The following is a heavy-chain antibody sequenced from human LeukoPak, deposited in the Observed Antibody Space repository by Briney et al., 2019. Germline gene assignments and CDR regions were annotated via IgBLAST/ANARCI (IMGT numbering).Heavy chain of an antibody. CDR2: IYYSGST. CDR3: AREVGYSFRSETDY. Sequence: PSETLSLTCTVSGGSISSGDYYWSWIRQPPGKGLEWIGYIYYSGSTCYNPSLKSRVTISVDTSKNQFSLKLSSVTAADTAVYYCAREVGYSFRSETDYWGQGTLVTVSS. D-gene: IGHD5-18*01. CDR1: GGSISSGDYY. V-gene: IGHV4-30-4*01. J-gene: IGHJ4*02.